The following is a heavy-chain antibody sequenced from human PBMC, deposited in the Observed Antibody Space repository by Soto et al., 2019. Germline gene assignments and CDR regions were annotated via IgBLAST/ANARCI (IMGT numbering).Heavy chain of an antibody. J-gene: IGHJ6*02. Sequence: PGGSLRLSCAASGFTFSSYGMHWVRQAPGKGLEWVAVIWYDGSNKYYADSVKGRFTISRDNSKNTLYLQMNSLRAEDTAVYYCARDRDWGSSYYYGMDVWGQGTTVTVSS. D-gene: IGHD7-27*01. CDR1: GFTFSSYG. CDR3: ARDRDWGSSYYYGMDV. CDR2: IWYDGSNK. V-gene: IGHV3-33*01.